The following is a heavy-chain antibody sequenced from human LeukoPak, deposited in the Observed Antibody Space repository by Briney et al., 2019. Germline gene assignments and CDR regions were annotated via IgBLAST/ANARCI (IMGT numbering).Heavy chain of an antibody. CDR1: GFTFSSYG. CDR2: IRYDGSNK. Sequence: GGSLRLSCAASGFTFSSYGMHWVRQAPGKGLEWVAFIRYDGSNKYYADSVKGRFTISRDNSKNTLYLQMSSLRAEDTAVYYCAKDREGGSRLRGWFDPWGQGTLVTVSS. CDR3: AKDREGGSRLRGWFDP. V-gene: IGHV3-30*02. J-gene: IGHJ5*02. D-gene: IGHD3-10*01.